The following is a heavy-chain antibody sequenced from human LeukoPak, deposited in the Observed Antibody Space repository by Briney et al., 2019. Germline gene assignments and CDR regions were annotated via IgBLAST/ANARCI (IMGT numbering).Heavy chain of an antibody. J-gene: IGHJ4*02. V-gene: IGHV3-23*01. CDR1: GFTFSSYA. D-gene: IGHD5-18*01. CDR2: ISGSGGST. Sequence: GGSLRLACAASGFTFSSYAMSWVRQAPGKGLEWVSAISGSGGSTYYADSVKGRFTISRDNSKNTLYLQMNSLRAEDTAVYYCAKDRLGYSYDRKPHDYWGQGTLVTVSS. CDR3: AKDRLGYSYDRKPHDY.